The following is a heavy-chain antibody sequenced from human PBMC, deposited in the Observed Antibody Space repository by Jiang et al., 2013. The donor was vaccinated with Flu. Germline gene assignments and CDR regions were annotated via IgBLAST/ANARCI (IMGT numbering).Heavy chain of an antibody. V-gene: IGHV5-51*01. CDR2: IYPGDSDT. CDR1: GYSFTSYW. J-gene: IGHJ5*02. D-gene: IGHD3-22*01. Sequence: CKGSGYSFTSYWIGWVRQMPGKGLEWMGMIYPGDSDTRYSPSFQGQVTISADKSISTAYLQWSSLKASDTAMYYCARISSYYYDGSGYYPNWFDPWGQGTLVTVSS. CDR3: ARISSYYYDGSGYYPNWFDP.